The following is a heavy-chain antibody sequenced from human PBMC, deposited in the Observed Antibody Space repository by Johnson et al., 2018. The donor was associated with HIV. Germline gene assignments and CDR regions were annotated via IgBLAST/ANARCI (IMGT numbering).Heavy chain of an antibody. J-gene: IGHJ3*02. CDR1: GFTFSSNA. D-gene: IGHD3-9*01. Sequence: VQLVESGGGVVQPGRSLRLSCAASGFTFSSNAMHWVRQSPVKGLEWVSAISGSGGSTYYADSVKGRFTISRDNSKNTVYLQMNSLRAEDTAVYYCARGYILTGYSGAFDMWGQGTMVTVSS. CDR3: ARGYILTGYSGAFDM. V-gene: IGHV3-23*04. CDR2: ISGSGGST.